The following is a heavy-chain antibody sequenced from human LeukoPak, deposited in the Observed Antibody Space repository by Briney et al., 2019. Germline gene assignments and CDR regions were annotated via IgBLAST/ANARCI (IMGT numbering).Heavy chain of an antibody. Sequence: QTGGSLRLSCVASGFTFSSYQMNWVRQAPGKGLEWVSYISSSGSTIYYADSVKGRFAISRDNAKNSLYLQMNSLRAEDTSIYYCTRVDTSMGFPYWGQGTLATVSS. J-gene: IGHJ4*02. CDR2: ISSSGSTI. D-gene: IGHD5-18*01. CDR3: TRVDTSMGFPY. CDR1: GFTFSSYQ. V-gene: IGHV3-48*03.